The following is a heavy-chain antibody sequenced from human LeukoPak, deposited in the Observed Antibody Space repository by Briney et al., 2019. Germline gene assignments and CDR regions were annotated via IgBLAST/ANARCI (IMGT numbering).Heavy chain of an antibody. CDR1: GFTFSSYS. J-gene: IGHJ4*02. CDR2: ITSGSYI. V-gene: IGHV3-21*01. D-gene: IGHD2-15*01. Sequence: GGSLRLSCAAPGFTFSSYSMASVRQAPGKGLEWVSSITSGSYIYYADSVKGRFTISRDNAKNSLYLQMKSLRAEDTAVYYCARGIGGTCGFDYWGQGTLVTVSS. CDR3: ARGIGGTCGFDY.